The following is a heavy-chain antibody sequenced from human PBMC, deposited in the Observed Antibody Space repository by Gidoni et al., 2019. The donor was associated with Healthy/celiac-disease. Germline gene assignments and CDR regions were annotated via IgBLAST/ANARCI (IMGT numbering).Heavy chain of an antibody. CDR2: IYYSGST. CDR3: ARYSSGRGDYYFDY. J-gene: IGHJ4*02. Sequence: QLQLQESGPGLVKPSETLSLTCTVSGGSISSSCYYWGWIRQPPGKGLEWIGSIYYSGSTYYNPSLKSRVTISVDTSKNQFSLKLSSVTAADTAVYYCARYSSGRGDYYFDYWGQGTLVTVSS. D-gene: IGHD2-15*01. V-gene: IGHV4-39*01. CDR1: GGSISSSCYY.